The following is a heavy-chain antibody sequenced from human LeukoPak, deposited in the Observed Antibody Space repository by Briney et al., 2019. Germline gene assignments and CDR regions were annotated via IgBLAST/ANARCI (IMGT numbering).Heavy chain of an antibody. CDR2: ITPNSVHT. V-gene: IGHV1-8*03. CDR1: GVTFSNYN. J-gene: IGHJ3*02. Sequence: ASVKVSCKASGVTFSNYNINWVRQATGQGLEWMGRITPNSVHTDFAQKFQGRVTITRSFSKNTAYMELSRLRSEDTAVYYCARSLTDEVDAFDIWGQGTMVTVSS. CDR3: ARSLTDEVDAFDI.